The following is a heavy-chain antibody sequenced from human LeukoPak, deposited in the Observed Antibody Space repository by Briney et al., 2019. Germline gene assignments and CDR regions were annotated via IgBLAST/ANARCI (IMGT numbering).Heavy chain of an antibody. J-gene: IGHJ3*02. CDR3: AKDPPAAFDI. CDR1: GFTFSSYA. V-gene: IGHV3-23*01. Sequence: AGGSLRLSCAASGFTFSSYAKSWVRQAPGKGLEWASAISGSGGSTYYADSVKGRFTISRDNSKNTLYLQMNSLRAEDTAVYYCAKDPPAAFDIWGQGTMVTVSS. CDR2: ISGSGGST.